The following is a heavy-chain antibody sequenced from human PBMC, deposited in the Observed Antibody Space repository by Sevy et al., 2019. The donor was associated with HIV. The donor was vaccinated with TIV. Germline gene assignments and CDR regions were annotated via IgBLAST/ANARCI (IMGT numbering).Heavy chain of an antibody. Sequence: GESLKISCKSYGYSFTSYWIGWVRQMPGKGLEWMGIIYPGDSDTRYSPSFQGRVTISADKSISTAYLQWSSLKASDTAMYYCARHWPGEDIVVEVAALAFDMWGQGTMVTVSS. CDR1: GYSFTSYW. CDR2: IYPGDSDT. J-gene: IGHJ3*02. CDR3: ARHWPGEDIVVEVAALAFDM. D-gene: IGHD2-15*01. V-gene: IGHV5-51*01.